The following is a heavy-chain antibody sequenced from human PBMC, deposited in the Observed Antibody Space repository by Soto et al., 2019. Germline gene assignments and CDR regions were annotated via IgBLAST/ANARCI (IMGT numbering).Heavy chain of an antibody. Sequence: SETLSLTCAVSGGSISSGGYSWSWIRQPPGKGLEWIGYIYYTGSTNYNPSLKSRVTMSVDTSKNQFSLKLNSVTAADTAVYYCARGFAIGWYTYYFDYWGQGPLVTVPQ. CDR1: GGSISSGGYS. J-gene: IGHJ4*02. D-gene: IGHD6-19*01. CDR3: ARGFAIGWYTYYFDY. CDR2: IYYTGST. V-gene: IGHV4-30-2*01.